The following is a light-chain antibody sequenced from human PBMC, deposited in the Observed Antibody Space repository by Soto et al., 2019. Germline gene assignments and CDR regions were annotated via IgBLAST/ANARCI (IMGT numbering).Light chain of an antibody. CDR3: QQYYSTPYT. V-gene: IGKV4-1*01. J-gene: IGKJ2*01. CDR1: QSVLYSSNNKNY. CDR2: WAS. Sequence: DIVMTQSPDSLAVSLGEGATINCKSSQSVLYSSNNKNYLAWYQQKAGQPPKLLIYWASTRESGVPDRFSGSGSGTDFTLTISSLQAEDVAVYYCQQYYSTPYTFGQGTKLEIK.